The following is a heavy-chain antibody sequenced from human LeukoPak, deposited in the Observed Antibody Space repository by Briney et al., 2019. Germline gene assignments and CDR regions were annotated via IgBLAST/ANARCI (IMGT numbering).Heavy chain of an antibody. CDR2: INPSESYA. Sequence: GESLKISCQGFGYRFSKYWTTWVRQMPGKGLEWMGWINPSESYAIYSPSFQGHVSISADESINTAYLQWSSLQASDTAMYYCARASTVTGDWYFDIWGGGTLVTVSS. J-gene: IGHJ2*01. D-gene: IGHD4-17*01. CDR3: ARASTVTGDWYFDI. V-gene: IGHV5-10-1*01. CDR1: GYRFSKYW.